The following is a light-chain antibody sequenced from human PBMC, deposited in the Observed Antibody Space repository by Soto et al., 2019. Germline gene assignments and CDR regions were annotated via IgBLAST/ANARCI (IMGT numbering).Light chain of an antibody. V-gene: IGKV1-39*01. Sequence: DIQMTQSPSSLSASIGDRVTITCRASQTISNYLNWYQQKPGKAPNLLIYGASSLESGVPSRFSGSGSVTDFTLTISSLDPEDFATYYCQQSYSIPFTFGPGTKVDVK. CDR3: QQSYSIPFT. CDR1: QTISNY. CDR2: GAS. J-gene: IGKJ3*01.